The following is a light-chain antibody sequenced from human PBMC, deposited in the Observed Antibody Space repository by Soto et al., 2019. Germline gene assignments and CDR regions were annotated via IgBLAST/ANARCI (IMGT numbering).Light chain of an antibody. CDR2: AVS. V-gene: IGLV2-14*01. CDR1: SSDIGGYNS. CDR3: SSYTSSSTLV. J-gene: IGLJ1*01. Sequence: QSVLTQPASVSGSPGQSITISCTGTSSDIGGYNSVSWYQQHPGKAPKLVIYAVSNRPSGVSSRFSGSKSGNTASLTISGLQAEDEADYYCSSYTSSSTLVFGTGTKVTVL.